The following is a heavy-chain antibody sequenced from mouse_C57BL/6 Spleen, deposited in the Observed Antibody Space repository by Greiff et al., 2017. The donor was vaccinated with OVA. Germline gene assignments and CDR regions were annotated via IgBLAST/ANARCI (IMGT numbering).Heavy chain of an antibody. CDR2: ISDGGSYT. Sequence: EVKVVESGGGLVKPGGSLKLSCAASGFTFSSYAMSWVRQTPEKRLEWVATISDGGSYTYYPDNVTGRFTITRDNAKNNLYLQMSHLKSEDTAMYYCARDVTTARYFDVWGTGTTVTVSS. CDR1: GFTFSSYA. V-gene: IGHV5-4*01. CDR3: ARDVTTARYFDV. D-gene: IGHD1-2*01. J-gene: IGHJ1*03.